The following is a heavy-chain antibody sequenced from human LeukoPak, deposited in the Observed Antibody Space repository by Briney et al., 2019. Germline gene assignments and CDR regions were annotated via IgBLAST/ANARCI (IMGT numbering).Heavy chain of an antibody. CDR1: GGSISSCY. V-gene: IGHV4-59*01. J-gene: IGHJ4*02. CDR3: ARGFDSKSTYFDY. CDR2: ISYSGST. Sequence: SETLSLTCTVSGGSISSCYWSWIRQPPGKGLEWIGYISYSGSTKYNPSLKSRVTMSLDTSKKQSSLRLTSVTAADTAVYYCARGFDSKSTYFDYWGLGTLVTVSS. D-gene: IGHD5-12*01.